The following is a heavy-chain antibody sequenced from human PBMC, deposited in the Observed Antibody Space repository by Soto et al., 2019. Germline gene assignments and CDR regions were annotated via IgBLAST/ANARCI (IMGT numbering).Heavy chain of an antibody. Sequence: QVQLVQPGAEVKKPGASVKVSCTASGYTYFSYGISWVRQAPGQGLEWLGWISAFNAKTNYAPKFQARVTLTTDASTSTAYMELRGLRSDDTAVYFCARDAIAGAGAFDYWGQGALVIVSS. CDR2: ISAFNAKT. V-gene: IGHV1-18*04. CDR1: GYTYFSYG. CDR3: ARDAIAGAGAFDY. D-gene: IGHD6-19*01. J-gene: IGHJ4*02.